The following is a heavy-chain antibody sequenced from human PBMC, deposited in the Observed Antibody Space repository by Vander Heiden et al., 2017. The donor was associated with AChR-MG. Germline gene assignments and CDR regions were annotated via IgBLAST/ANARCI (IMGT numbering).Heavy chain of an antibody. Sequence: EVQLVETGGGLIQPGGSLRLSCAASGFTVSDNYMSWVRQGPGKGLEWVSVMYSGGSTYYADSVKGRFTISRDNSKNTLYLQMNSLRADDTAVYYCARDLASGGAYDIWGQGTMVTVSS. J-gene: IGHJ3*02. CDR3: ARDLASGGAYDI. V-gene: IGHV3-53*02. CDR1: GFTVSDNY. CDR2: MYSGGST. D-gene: IGHD3-16*01.